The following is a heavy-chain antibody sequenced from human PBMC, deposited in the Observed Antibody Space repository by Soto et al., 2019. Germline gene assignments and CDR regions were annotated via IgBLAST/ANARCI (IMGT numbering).Heavy chain of an antibody. D-gene: IGHD3-22*01. V-gene: IGHV1-69*12. CDR2: IFPIFGTA. CDR1: GGTFSSYA. CDR3: ARDRGPSSGYYPYWFDP. J-gene: IGHJ5*02. Sequence: QVQLVQSGAEVKKPGSSVKVSCKASGGTFSSYALSWVRQAPGQGLEWMGEIFPIFGTANYEQKFQGRVTITADESTSTAYMELSSLRSEDTALYYCARDRGPSSGYYPYWFDPWGQGTLVTVSS.